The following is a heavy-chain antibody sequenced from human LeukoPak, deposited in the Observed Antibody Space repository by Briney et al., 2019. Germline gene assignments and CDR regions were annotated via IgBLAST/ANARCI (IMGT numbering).Heavy chain of an antibody. D-gene: IGHD6-19*01. CDR3: AKGDSAGSGWEIDY. CDR2: ISNDGSNE. Sequence: GESLRLSCAASGFTFSSYGMHWVRQAPGKGLEWVAVISNDGSNEYYADSVKGRFTISRDNSKNTLYLQMNSLRAEDTAVYYCAKGDSAGSGWEIDYWGQGTLVTVSS. V-gene: IGHV3-30*18. CDR1: GFTFSSYG. J-gene: IGHJ4*02.